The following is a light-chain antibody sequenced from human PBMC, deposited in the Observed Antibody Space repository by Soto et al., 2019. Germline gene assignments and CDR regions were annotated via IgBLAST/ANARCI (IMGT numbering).Light chain of an antibody. Sequence: EIGLTQSPGTLSLSPGERATLSCRASQSVSSSYLAGYQQKPGQAPRLLIYGASSRATGIPDRFSGSGSGTDFTLTISRLEPEDFAVYYCQQYGSSSWTFGQGTKVEIK. CDR2: GAS. V-gene: IGKV3-20*01. CDR3: QQYGSSSWT. CDR1: QSVSSSY. J-gene: IGKJ1*01.